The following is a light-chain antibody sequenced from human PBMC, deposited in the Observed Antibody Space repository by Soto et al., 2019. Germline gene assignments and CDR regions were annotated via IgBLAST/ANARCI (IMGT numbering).Light chain of an antibody. J-gene: IGLJ3*02. Sequence: QTVVTQEPSLTVSPGGTVTLTCASSTGAVTSDYYANWFQQKPGQVPTTLIYSTNNRHSWTPARFSGSLLGGKAALTLSGVQPDDEADYYRLVYCDDTWVLGGGIKVTVL. V-gene: IGLV7-43*01. CDR2: STN. CDR3: LVYCDDTWV. CDR1: TGAVTSDYY.